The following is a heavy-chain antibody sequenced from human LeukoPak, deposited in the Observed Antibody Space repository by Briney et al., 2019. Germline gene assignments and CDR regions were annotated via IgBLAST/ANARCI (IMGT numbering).Heavy chain of an antibody. D-gene: IGHD2-2*01. CDR3: ARDIASSTSYYYGMDV. CDR2: ISSSSSYI. J-gene: IGHJ6*02. Sequence: GSLRLSCAASGFTFSSYSMNWVRQAPGKGLEWVSSISSSSSYIYYADSVKGRFTISRDNAKNSLYLQMNSLRAEDTAVYYCARDIASSTSYYYGMDVWGQGTTVTVSS. V-gene: IGHV3-21*01. CDR1: GFTFSSYS.